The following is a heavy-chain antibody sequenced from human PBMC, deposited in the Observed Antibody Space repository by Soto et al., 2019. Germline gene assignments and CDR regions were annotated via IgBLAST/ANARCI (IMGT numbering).Heavy chain of an antibody. Sequence: LTLTCATSQDTFSNYYMNWVRQPPGKGLQWVAHIYYNGNTHDLADSVKGRFPVSRDNSKKTIYLQMRSLTIKVTAVYYCVKDKYVEGRYYLPGELVFWGQGTLVTVSS. D-gene: IGHD3-16*01. CDR3: VKDKYVEGRYYLPGELVF. J-gene: IGHJ4*02. V-gene: IGHV3-30*18. CDR2: IYYNGNTH. CDR1: QDTFSNYY.